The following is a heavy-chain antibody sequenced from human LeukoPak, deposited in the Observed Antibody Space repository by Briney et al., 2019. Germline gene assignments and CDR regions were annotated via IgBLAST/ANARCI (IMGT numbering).Heavy chain of an antibody. J-gene: IGHJ4*02. D-gene: IGHD2-2*02. CDR2: IIPIFGTA. V-gene: IGHV1-69*01. Sequence: ASVKVSCKASGGTFSSYAISWVRQAPGQGLEWMGGIIPIFGTANYAQKFQGRVTITADESTSTAYMELSSLRSEDTAVYYCARVPPLGYCSSTSCYTPTYFDYWGQGTLVTVSS. CDR1: GGTFSSYA. CDR3: ARVPPLGYCSSTSCYTPTYFDY.